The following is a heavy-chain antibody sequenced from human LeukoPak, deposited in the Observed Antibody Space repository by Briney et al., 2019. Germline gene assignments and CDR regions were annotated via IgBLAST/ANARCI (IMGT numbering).Heavy chain of an antibody. CDR1: GCTFINKA. Sequence: GGSLRLSCEATGCTFINKAMSWVRQAPGQGLEWVSAISGRTGATYYADSEKGRFTISRDNSKSTLYLQMARLRDEDTAVYYCAKCGNSGCHLIDYWGQGTLVTVSS. D-gene: IGHD5-12*01. J-gene: IGHJ4*02. CDR2: ISGRTGAT. CDR3: AKCGNSGCHLIDY. V-gene: IGHV3-23*01.